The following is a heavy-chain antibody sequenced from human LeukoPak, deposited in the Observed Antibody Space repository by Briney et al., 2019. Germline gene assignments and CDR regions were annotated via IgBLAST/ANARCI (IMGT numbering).Heavy chain of an antibody. CDR2: ISGSGGST. Sequence: GGSLRLSCAASGFTFSSYDMSWVRQAPGKGLEWVSAISGSGGSTYYADSVKGRFTISRDNSKNTLYLQMNSLRAEDTAVYYCAKAKQQLVLWNWFDPWGQGTLVTVSS. CDR3: AKAKQQLVLWNWFDP. V-gene: IGHV3-23*01. J-gene: IGHJ5*02. D-gene: IGHD6-13*01. CDR1: GFTFSSYD.